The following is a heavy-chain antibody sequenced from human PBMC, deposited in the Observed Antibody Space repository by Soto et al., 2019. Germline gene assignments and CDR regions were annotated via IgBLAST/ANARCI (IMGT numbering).Heavy chain of an antibody. CDR1: GFNFSTYW. V-gene: IGHV3-7*01. D-gene: IGHD2-8*01. CDR3: ATNNTRSYFPIHYFDY. Sequence: EVQLVESGGGLIQPGGSLRLSCGASGFNFSTYWMTWVRQAPGKGLEWVANIKKDGSEKYYADSVKGRFSISRDNAKNTLYLQMNSLRAEDTAVYYCATNNTRSYFPIHYFDYWGQGTQVTVSS. J-gene: IGHJ4*02. CDR2: IKKDGSEK.